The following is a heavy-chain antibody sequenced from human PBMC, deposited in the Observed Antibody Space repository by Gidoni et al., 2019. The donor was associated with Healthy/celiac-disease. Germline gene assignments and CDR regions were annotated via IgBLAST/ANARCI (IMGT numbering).Heavy chain of an antibody. Sequence: QVQLQQWGAGLLKPSETLSLTCAVYGGSFRGYYWSWIRQPPGKGLEWIGEINHSGSTNYNPSLKSRVTISVDTSKNQVSLKLSSVTAADTAVYYCARDGSGYPFDYWGQGTLVTVS. CDR3: ARDGSGYPFDY. D-gene: IGHD3-22*01. CDR2: INHSGST. V-gene: IGHV4-34*01. J-gene: IGHJ4*02. CDR1: GGSFRGYY.